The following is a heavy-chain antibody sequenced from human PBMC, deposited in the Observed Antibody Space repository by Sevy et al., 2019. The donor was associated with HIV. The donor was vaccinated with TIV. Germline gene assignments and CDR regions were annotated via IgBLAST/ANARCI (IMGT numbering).Heavy chain of an antibody. Sequence: SETLSLTCTVSGPSLTTSYWTWIRQPAGKGPEWIGRLYYTGKPNSNPSLRSRVTLSRDMSKNQFFLRLTSVTAADTAIYYCARLRNSWFDPWGQGTLVTVSS. V-gene: IGHV4-4*07. J-gene: IGHJ5*02. D-gene: IGHD1-26*01. CDR2: LYYTGKP. CDR3: ARLRNSWFDP. CDR1: GPSLTTSY.